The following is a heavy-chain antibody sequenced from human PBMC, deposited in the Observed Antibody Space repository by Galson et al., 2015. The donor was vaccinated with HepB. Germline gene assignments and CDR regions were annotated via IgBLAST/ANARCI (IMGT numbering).Heavy chain of an antibody. D-gene: IGHD5-24*01. Sequence: SLRLSCAASGFTFSSYSMNWVRQAPGKGLEWVSSISSSSSYIYYADSVKGRFTISRDNAKNSLYLQMNSLRAEDTAVYYCAKDLLRDGYNPDASDIWGQGTMVTVSS. V-gene: IGHV3-21*01. CDR3: AKDLLRDGYNPDASDI. CDR2: ISSSSSYI. CDR1: GFTFSSYS. J-gene: IGHJ3*02.